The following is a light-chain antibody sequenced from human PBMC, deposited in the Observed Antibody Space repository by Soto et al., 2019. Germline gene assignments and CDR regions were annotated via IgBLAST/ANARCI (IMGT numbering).Light chain of an antibody. CDR2: EVT. CDR3: CSYVGNHFFYV. J-gene: IGLJ1*01. Sequence: QSALTQPASVSGSPGQSITISCTGTSSDLGSYEIVSWYQQHPGKAPKTIIYEVTKRPSGVSKRFSGSKSGNTASLTISGLQPEDEADDYCCSYVGNHFFYVVGTGTKVTVL. V-gene: IGLV2-23*02. CDR1: SSDLGSYEI.